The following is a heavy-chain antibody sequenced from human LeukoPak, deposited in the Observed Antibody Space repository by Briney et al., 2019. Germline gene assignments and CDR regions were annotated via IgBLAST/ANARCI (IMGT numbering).Heavy chain of an antibody. CDR3: ARGFWAVEATDRVNAFDI. D-gene: IGHD1-26*01. Sequence: SQTLSLTCAVSGGSISSGGYYWSWIRQHPGKGLEWIGYIYYSGSTYYNPSLKSRVTISVDTSKNQFSLKLSSVTAADTAVYYCARGFWAVEATDRVNAFDIWGQGTMVTVSS. CDR1: GGSISSGGYY. V-gene: IGHV4-31*11. J-gene: IGHJ3*02. CDR2: IYYSGST.